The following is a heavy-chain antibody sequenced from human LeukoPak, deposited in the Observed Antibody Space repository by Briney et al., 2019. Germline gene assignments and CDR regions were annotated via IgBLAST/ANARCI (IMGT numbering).Heavy chain of an antibody. CDR1: GFTFSDYY. J-gene: IGHJ6*02. D-gene: IGHD6-6*01. V-gene: IGHV3-11*01. CDR3: ARDLKSSIAARRLYYYYGMDV. Sequence: GGSLRLSCAASGFTFSDYYMSWIRQAPGKGLEWVSYISSSGSTIYYADSVKGRFTISRDNAKNSLYLQMNSLRAEDTAVYYCARDLKSSIAARRLYYYYGMDVWGQGTTVTVSS. CDR2: ISSSGSTI.